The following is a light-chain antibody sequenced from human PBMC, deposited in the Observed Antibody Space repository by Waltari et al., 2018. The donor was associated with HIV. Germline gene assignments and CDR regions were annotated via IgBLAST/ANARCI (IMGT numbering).Light chain of an antibody. CDR3: QQYQSYSLFM. Sequence: DVQVTQLPSTLTASAGDRVSITCRVSQTIDNYLAWYQQRPGEAPNLLIYRASTLESGVPSRFSGSGSGPDFTLTINNLQPNDSATYYCQQYQSYSLFMFGPGTKVEIK. CDR1: QTIDNY. J-gene: IGKJ1*01. CDR2: RAS. V-gene: IGKV1-5*03.